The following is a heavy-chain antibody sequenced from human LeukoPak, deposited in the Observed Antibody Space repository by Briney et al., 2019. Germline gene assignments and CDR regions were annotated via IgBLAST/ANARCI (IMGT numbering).Heavy chain of an antibody. V-gene: IGHV4-4*07. CDR3: ARGWGILSGYYYDSPHYYFDY. J-gene: IGHJ4*02. CDR2: IYSSGTT. D-gene: IGHD3-22*01. Sequence: SETLSLTCTVSGGSINSYYWSWIRQPAGKGLEWIGRIYSSGTTNYNPSLKSRVTMSLDTSKNQFSLKLSSVTAADTAVYFCARGWGILSGYYYDSPHYYFDYWGQGTLVTVSS. CDR1: GGSINSYY.